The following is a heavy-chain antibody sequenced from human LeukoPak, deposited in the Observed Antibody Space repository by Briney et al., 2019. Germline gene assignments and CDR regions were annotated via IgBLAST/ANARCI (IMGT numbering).Heavy chain of an antibody. Sequence: SETLSLTCTVSGGSISSYYWSWIRQPPGKGLEWIGYIYYSGSTNYNPSLKSRVTISVDTSKNQFSLQLSSVTAADTAVYYCARVDTAMVTEPNAFDIWGQGTMVTVSS. D-gene: IGHD5-18*01. V-gene: IGHV4-59*01. J-gene: IGHJ3*02. CDR2: IYYSGST. CDR1: GGSISSYY. CDR3: ARVDTAMVTEPNAFDI.